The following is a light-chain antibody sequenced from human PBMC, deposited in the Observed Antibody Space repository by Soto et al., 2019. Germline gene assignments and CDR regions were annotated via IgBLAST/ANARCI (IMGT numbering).Light chain of an antibody. CDR1: SSDVGGYDY. CDR2: EVT. J-gene: IGLJ1*01. Sequence: QSARTQPASVSGSPGQSIAISCTGTSSDVGGYDYVSWYQQHPDKAPKLMIYEVTKRPSGVSNRFSGSKSGNTASLTISGLQPDDEADYYCSSHTSGSTRVFGSGTKVTVL. V-gene: IGLV2-14*01. CDR3: SSHTSGSTRV.